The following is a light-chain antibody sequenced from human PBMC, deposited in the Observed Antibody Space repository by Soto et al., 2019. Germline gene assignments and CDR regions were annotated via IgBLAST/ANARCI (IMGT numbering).Light chain of an antibody. CDR3: YSTPDNNWV. V-gene: IGLV3-27*01. CDR1: VLAKKH. CDR2: KDS. Sequence: SYELTQSSSVSVSPGQTARMTCSGDVLAKKHARWLQQKPGQAPVVLLYKDSERPPGIPERFSGSSSGTTVTLTISGAQVDDEADYYCYSTPDNNWVFGGGTKVTVL. J-gene: IGLJ3*02.